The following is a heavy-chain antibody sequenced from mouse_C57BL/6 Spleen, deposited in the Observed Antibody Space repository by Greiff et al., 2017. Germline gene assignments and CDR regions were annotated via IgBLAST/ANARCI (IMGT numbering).Heavy chain of an antibody. V-gene: IGHV1-69*01. CDR2: IDPSDRYT. CDR1: GYTFTSYW. CDR3: ASSLTGKGNWYFDF. J-gene: IGHJ1*03. Sequence: VKLQQPGAELVMPGASVKLSCKASGYTFTSYWMHWVKQRPGQGLEWLGAIDPSDRYTNYNQKFKGKSTLTVDNASSTAYMQLSSLTSEDSAVYYCASSLTGKGNWYFDFWGTGTTVTVSS. D-gene: IGHD4-1*01.